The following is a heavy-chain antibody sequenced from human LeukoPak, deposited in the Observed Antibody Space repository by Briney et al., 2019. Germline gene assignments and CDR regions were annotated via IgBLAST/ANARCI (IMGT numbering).Heavy chain of an antibody. Sequence: GKSLTLSCAASGLTFSSYAMHWDRPAQGKGLEWVAATSYDGSNKYHASSVKGRFTIHTDNSKNKLYLQMNSLRAEDTAVYYCATGIAAAGVEDYWGQGTLVTVSS. CDR2: TSYDGSNK. D-gene: IGHD6-13*01. CDR3: ATGIAAAGVEDY. J-gene: IGHJ4*02. V-gene: IGHV3-30-3*01. CDR1: GLTFSSYA.